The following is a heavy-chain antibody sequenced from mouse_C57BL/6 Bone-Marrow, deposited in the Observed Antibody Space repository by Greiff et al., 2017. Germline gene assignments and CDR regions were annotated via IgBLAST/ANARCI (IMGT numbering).Heavy chain of an antibody. CDR1: GFTFTDYY. J-gene: IGHJ2*01. Sequence: EVKVVESGGGLVQPGGSLSLSCAASGFTFTDYYMSWVRQPPGKALEWLGFIRNKANGYTTEYSASVKGRFTISRDNSQSFLYLQMNALRAEDSATYYGARSVANWPYFDYWGQGTTLTVSS. D-gene: IGHD1-1*02. V-gene: IGHV7-3*01. CDR2: IRNKANGYTT. CDR3: ARSVANWPYFDY.